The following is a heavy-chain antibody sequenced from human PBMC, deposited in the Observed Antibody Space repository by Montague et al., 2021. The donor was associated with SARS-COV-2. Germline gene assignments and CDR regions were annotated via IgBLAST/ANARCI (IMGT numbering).Heavy chain of an antibody. Sequence: SLRLSCAASGFAFNNFAMTWVRQPPGKGLEWVSSIFGSAAGTYYADSVRGRSTISRDNSKNTLYLQMNSLRVEDTAKYYCAKQPGAGAVVYWYFDLWGRGTVVSVSS. CDR2: IFGSAAGT. CDR1: GFAFNNFA. CDR3: AKQPGAGAVVYWYFDL. D-gene: IGHD6-19*01. V-gene: IGHV3-23*01. J-gene: IGHJ2*01.